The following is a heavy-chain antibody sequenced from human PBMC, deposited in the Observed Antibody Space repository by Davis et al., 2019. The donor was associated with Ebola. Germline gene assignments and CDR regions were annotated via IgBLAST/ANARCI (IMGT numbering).Heavy chain of an antibody. CDR2: INHSGST. CDR3: ARRAFTIFGVVDGMDV. D-gene: IGHD3-3*01. CDR1: GGSFSGYY. J-gene: IGHJ6*02. V-gene: IGHV4-34*01. Sequence: SETLSLTCAVYGGSFSGYYWSWIRQPPGKGLEWIGEINHSGSTNYNPSLKSRVTISVDTSKNQCSLKLSSVTAADTAVYYCARRAFTIFGVVDGMDVWGQGTTVTVSS.